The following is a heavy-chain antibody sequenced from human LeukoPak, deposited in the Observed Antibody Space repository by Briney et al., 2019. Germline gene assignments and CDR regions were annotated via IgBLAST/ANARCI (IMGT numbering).Heavy chain of an antibody. CDR2: INPNSGGT. CDR1: GYTFTGYY. CDR3: ARERSITGTSDFDY. V-gene: IGHV1-2*02. Sequence: ASVKVSCKASGYTFTGYYMHWVRQAPGQGLEWMGWINPNSGGTNYAQKFQGRVTMTRDTSISTAYMELSRLRSDDTAVYYCARERSITGTSDFDYWGQGTLVTVSS. D-gene: IGHD1-20*01. J-gene: IGHJ4*02.